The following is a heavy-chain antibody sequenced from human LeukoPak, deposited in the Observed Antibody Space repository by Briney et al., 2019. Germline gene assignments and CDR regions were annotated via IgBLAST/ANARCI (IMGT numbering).Heavy chain of an antibody. CDR2: TSGSGGST. J-gene: IGHJ4*02. CDR1: GFTFTSYA. Sequence: GGSLRLSCAASGFTFTSYAMSWVRQAPGKGLEWISVTSGSGGSTYYADSVKGRFTISRDNAKSTLYLQMNSLRAEDTAVYYCARGYYYDSSGYWAYWGQGTLVTVSS. V-gene: IGHV3-23*01. D-gene: IGHD3-22*01. CDR3: ARGYYYDSSGYWAY.